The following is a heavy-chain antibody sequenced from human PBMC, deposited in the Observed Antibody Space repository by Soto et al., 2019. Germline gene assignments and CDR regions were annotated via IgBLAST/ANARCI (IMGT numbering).Heavy chain of an antibody. V-gene: IGHV4-59*01. CDR2: MFYSGTT. CDR3: ARPNMWYGKIQE. CDR1: GASMNGNY. J-gene: IGHJ1*01. D-gene: IGHD2-15*01. Sequence: SETLSLTCTVAGASMNGNYWTWVLQPPGKGLEWIGNMFYSGTTNYNPSLKSRVTMSLDTSVNQFSLRLSSVTAADTAVYYCARPNMWYGKIQEWGRGTLVTV.